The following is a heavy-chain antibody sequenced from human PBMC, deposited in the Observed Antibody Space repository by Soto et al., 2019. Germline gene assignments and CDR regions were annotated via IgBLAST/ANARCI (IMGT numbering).Heavy chain of an antibody. Sequence: QVQLQQWGAGLLKPSETLSLTCAVYGGSFSGYYWSWIRQPPGKGLEWIGEINHSGSTNYNPSLKSRVTLSVDTSKNQFSLRLSSVTAAYTAVYYCARGQSSLLLDCWGQGVLVTVSS. D-gene: IGHD2-8*02. CDR2: INHSGST. J-gene: IGHJ4*02. CDR3: ARGQSSLLLDC. V-gene: IGHV4-34*01. CDR1: GGSFSGYY.